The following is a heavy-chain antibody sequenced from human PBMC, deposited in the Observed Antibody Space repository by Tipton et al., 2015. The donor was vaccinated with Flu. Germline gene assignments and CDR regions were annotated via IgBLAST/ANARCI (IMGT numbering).Heavy chain of an antibody. Sequence: TLSLTCTVTGSSTSTYYWSWIRQPPGKGLEWIGDVHYSGSTNYNPSLRSRVTISADTSKNQFSLNLISVTAADTALYYCASKDMATSPSYGMDVWGQGTTVTVSS. CDR2: VHYSGST. V-gene: IGHV4-59*01. CDR3: ASKDMATSPSYGMDV. CDR1: GSSTSTYY. D-gene: IGHD5-24*01. J-gene: IGHJ6*02.